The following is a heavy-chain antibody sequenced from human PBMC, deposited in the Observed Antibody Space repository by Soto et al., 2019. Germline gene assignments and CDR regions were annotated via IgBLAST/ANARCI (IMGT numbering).Heavy chain of an antibody. J-gene: IGHJ6*03. CDR3: VRGTDNHTLFYVDV. CDR2: IRIKPRGYTN. Sequence: EVQLVESGGGLVQPGGSLRLSCAASGFTFTDHYMDWVRQAPGKGLEWIGRIRIKPRGYTNEYAASVTGRFTISRDDSQKSVYLQMNSLKTEDTAMYFCVRGTDNHTLFYVDVWGNGIMVTVSS. CDR1: GFTFTDHY. V-gene: IGHV3-72*01. D-gene: IGHD1-1*01.